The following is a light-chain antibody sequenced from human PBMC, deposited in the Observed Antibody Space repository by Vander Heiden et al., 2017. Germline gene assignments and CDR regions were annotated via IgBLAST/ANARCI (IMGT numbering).Light chain of an antibody. CDR2: EDN. Sequence: NFMLTQPHSVSESPGKKVTISCTRSSGSIASNDVQWYQQRPGSAPTTVIYEDNQRPSGVPDRFSGSIDSSSNAASLTISGLKTEDEADYYCQSYDSSNRGVFGGGTKLTVL. CDR1: SGSIASND. V-gene: IGLV6-57*03. J-gene: IGLJ3*02. CDR3: QSYDSSNRGV.